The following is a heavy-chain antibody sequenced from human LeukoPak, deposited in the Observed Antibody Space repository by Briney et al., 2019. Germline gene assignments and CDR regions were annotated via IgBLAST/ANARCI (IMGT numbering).Heavy chain of an antibody. V-gene: IGHV4-4*07. D-gene: IGHD3-10*01. Sequence: SETLSLTCTVSGGSISSYYWSWIRQSAGKGLEWIGRIYTSGSTNYNPSLKSRVTMSVDTSKNQFSLKLSSVTAADTAVYYCARVLNYGSGSYLYYFDYWGQGTLVTVSS. CDR3: ARVLNYGSGSYLYYFDY. CDR2: IYTSGST. CDR1: GGSISSYY. J-gene: IGHJ4*02.